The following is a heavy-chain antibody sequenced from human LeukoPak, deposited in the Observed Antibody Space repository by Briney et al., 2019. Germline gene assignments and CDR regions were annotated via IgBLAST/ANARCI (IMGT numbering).Heavy chain of an antibody. CDR2: IYSGGST. CDR1: GFTVSSNY. D-gene: IGHD1-20*01. CDR3: ARGLDNWNVYIFDN. J-gene: IGHJ4*02. Sequence: GGSLRLSCAASGFTVSSNYMSWVRQAPGKGLEWVSVIYSGGSTYYADSVKGRFTISRDNSKNTLYLQMNSLRAEDTAVYYCARGLDNWNVYIFDNWGLGTLVTVSS. V-gene: IGHV3-66*01.